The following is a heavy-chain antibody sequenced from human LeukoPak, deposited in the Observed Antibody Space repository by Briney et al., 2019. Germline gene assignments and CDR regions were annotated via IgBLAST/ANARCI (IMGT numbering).Heavy chain of an antibody. J-gene: IGHJ4*02. D-gene: IGHD3-10*01. CDR3: TTDQVVRGVTNDY. V-gene: IGHV3-66*01. Sequence: GGSLRLSCAASGFTVSSNYMSWVRQAPGKGLEWVSVIYSGGSTYYADSVKGRFTISRDDSKTTLYLQMNSLQTENTAVYYCTTDQVVRGVTNDYWGQGTLVTVSS. CDR2: IYSGGST. CDR1: GFTVSSNY.